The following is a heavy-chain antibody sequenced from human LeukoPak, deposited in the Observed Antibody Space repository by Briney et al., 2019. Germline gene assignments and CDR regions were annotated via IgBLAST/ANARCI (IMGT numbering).Heavy chain of an antibody. V-gene: IGHV3-15*01. D-gene: IGHD3-16*02. CDR1: GFTFSAYA. J-gene: IGHJ4*02. CDR2: IKSKTDGGTT. CDR3: TTDRDDYAWGSYRSDY. Sequence: PGGSLRLSCAASGFTFSAYAMAWVRQAPGKGLEWVGRIKSKTDGGTTDYAAPVKGRFTISRDDSKNTLYLQMNSLKTEDTAVYYCTTDRDDYAWGSYRSDYWGQGTLVTVSS.